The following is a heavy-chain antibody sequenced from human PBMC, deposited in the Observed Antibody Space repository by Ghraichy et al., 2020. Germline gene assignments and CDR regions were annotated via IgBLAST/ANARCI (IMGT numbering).Heavy chain of an antibody. Sequence: GGSLRLSCAASGFTFSNYAMHWVRQAPGKGLEWVAIMSFDGSDKYYADSVKGRFTISRDNSKNTLYLQMNSLRAEDTAVYSCARWAGRFDYWGQGSLVTVSS. J-gene: IGHJ4*02. CDR3: ARWAGRFDY. CDR2: MSFDGSDK. V-gene: IGHV3-30-3*01. CDR1: GFTFSNYA. D-gene: IGHD1-26*01.